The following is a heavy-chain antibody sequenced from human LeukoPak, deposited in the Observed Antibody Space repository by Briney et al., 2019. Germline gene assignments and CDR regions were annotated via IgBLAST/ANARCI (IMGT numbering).Heavy chain of an antibody. CDR3: AREGYFGSGRFKRSRPSWFFDL. J-gene: IGHJ2*01. V-gene: IGHV3-74*01. CDR2: INGDGRNI. CDR1: GFTFSSYW. Sequence: GGSLRLSCVASGFTFSSYWMHWVRQDPRKGLVWVSRINGDGRNINYADSVRGRFTISRDIAKNSLFLQMSSLRVEDTAVYHCAREGYFGSGRFKRSRPSWFFDLWGRGTPVTVSS. D-gene: IGHD3-10*01.